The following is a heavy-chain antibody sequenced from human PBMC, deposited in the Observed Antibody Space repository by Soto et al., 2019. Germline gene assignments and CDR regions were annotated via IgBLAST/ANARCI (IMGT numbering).Heavy chain of an antibody. V-gene: IGHV3-21*01. J-gene: IGHJ4*02. CDR1: GFTFSSYS. CDR2: ISGSGYHK. CDR3: ARGELTIDS. D-gene: IGHD1-7*01. Sequence: EVHLVESGGGLVKPGGSLRVSCAASGFTFSSYSMNWVRQAPGKGLEWVSSISGSGYHKYYADSVRGRFTISRDNAKNSLYLQMNSPRAEDTAVYYCARGELTIDSWGQGTQITVSS.